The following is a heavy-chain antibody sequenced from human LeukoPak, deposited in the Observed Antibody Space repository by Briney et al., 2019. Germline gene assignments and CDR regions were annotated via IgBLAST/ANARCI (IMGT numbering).Heavy chain of an antibody. J-gene: IGHJ4*02. D-gene: IGHD6-19*01. CDR1: GFTFSSYG. V-gene: IGHV3-23*01. CDR3: AKDAGYSSGWYAFDY. Sequence: GGTLRLSCAASGFTFSSYGMSWVRQAPGKGLEWVSGISGSGGSTYYADSVKGRFTISRDNSKNTLYLQMNSLRAEDTAVYYCAKDAGYSSGWYAFDYWGQGTLVTVSS. CDR2: ISGSGGST.